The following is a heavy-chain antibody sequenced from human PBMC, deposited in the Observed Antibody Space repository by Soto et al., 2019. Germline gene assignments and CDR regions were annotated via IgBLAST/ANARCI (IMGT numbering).Heavy chain of an antibody. V-gene: IGHV1-69*01. D-gene: IGHD6-6*01. CDR1: GGTFSSYA. CDR2: IIPIFGTA. J-gene: IGHJ5*02. Sequence: QVQLVQSGAEVKKPGSSVKVSCKASGGTFSSYALSWVRQAPGQGLEWMGGIIPIFGTAHYAQKFQGRVTIPADESANTAYMELSSLRSEDTAVYYCASRIAERGCAIKPLVQSDWFDPWGQGTLVTVSS. CDR3: ASRIAERGCAIKPLVQSDWFDP.